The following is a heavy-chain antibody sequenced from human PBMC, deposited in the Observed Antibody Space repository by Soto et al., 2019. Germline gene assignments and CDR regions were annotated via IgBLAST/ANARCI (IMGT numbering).Heavy chain of an antibody. V-gene: IGHV5-51*01. CDR1: GYIFTTNG. CDR2: IYPSDSDT. CDR3: ARRPGTAFDI. Sequence: GESQKISCKGSGYIFTTNGSGWVRQMPGKGLEWMGIIYPSDSDTRYSPSFQGQVTISADKSISTAYLQWSSLKASDTAMYYCARRPGTAFDIWGQGTMVTVSS. D-gene: IGHD3-10*01. J-gene: IGHJ3*02.